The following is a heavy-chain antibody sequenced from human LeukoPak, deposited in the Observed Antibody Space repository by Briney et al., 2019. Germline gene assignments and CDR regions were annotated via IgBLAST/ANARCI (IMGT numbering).Heavy chain of an antibody. V-gene: IGHV4-31*03. CDR3: ARGGYRDAFDI. Sequence: KPSETLSLTCTVSGGSISSGGYYWSWIRQHPGKGLEWIGYIYYSGSTYYNPSLKSRVTISVDTSKNQFSLKLSSVAAADTAVYYCARGGYRDAFDIWGQGTMVTVSS. CDR1: GGSISSGGYY. J-gene: IGHJ3*02. CDR2: IYYSGST. D-gene: IGHD5-18*01.